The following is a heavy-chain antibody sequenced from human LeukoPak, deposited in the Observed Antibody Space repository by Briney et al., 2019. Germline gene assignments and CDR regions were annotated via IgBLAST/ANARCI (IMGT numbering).Heavy chain of an antibody. J-gene: IGHJ4*02. CDR2: IIPILGIA. Sequence: ASVKVPCKASGGTFSSYAISWVRQAPGQGLEWMGRIIPILGIANYAQKFQGRVTITADKSTSTAYMELSSLRSEDTAVYYCARDWSRSMRDGYNKNPFDYWGQGTLVTVSS. CDR3: ARDWSRSMRDGYNKNPFDY. V-gene: IGHV1-69*04. D-gene: IGHD5-24*01. CDR1: GGTFSSYA.